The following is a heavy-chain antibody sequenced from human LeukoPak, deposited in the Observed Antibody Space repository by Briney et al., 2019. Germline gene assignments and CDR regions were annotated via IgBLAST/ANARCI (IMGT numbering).Heavy chain of an antibody. CDR3: TKVGYCSSTNCYARHFES. Sequence: GGSLRHSCVASGLTYSSYAMSWVRPAPGKGLEWVSTISGSGGTPYYAEAVKGRFTTSRDNSKNTLYLIMNSLRAENTAVYYCTKVGYCSSTNCYARHFESWGQGTLVTVSS. D-gene: IGHD2-2*01. V-gene: IGHV3-23*01. CDR2: ISGSGGTP. CDR1: GLTYSSYA. J-gene: IGHJ5*01.